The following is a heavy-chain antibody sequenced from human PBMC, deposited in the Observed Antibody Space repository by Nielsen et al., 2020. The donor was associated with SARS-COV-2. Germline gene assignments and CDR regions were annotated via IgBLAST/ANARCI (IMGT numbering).Heavy chain of an antibody. V-gene: IGHV3-21*01. CDR3: ARFNMVRGVIITDVYYYYGMDV. CDR1: GFTFSSYA. CDR2: ISGSSSYI. Sequence: GESLKISCAASGFTFSSYAMSWVRQAPGKGLEWVSAISGSSSYIYYADSVKGRFTISRDNAKNSLYLQMNSLRAEDTAVYYCARFNMVRGVIITDVYYYYGMDVWGQGTTVTVSS. J-gene: IGHJ6*02. D-gene: IGHD3-10*01.